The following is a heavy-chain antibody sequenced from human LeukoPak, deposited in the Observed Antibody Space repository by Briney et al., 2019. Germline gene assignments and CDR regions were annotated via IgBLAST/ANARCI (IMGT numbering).Heavy chain of an antibody. CDR3: ARRGYCSGGSCYYFDY. CDR1: GYTFTNYW. V-gene: IGHV5-51*01. Sequence: GESLKISCKASGYTFTNYWIGWVRQMPGKGLEWMGIIYPGDSDTRYSPSFRGQVIISADKSIRTAYLQWTSLKASDTAMYYCARRGYCSGGSCYYFDYWGQGTLVTVSS. D-gene: IGHD2-15*01. CDR2: IYPGDSDT. J-gene: IGHJ4*02.